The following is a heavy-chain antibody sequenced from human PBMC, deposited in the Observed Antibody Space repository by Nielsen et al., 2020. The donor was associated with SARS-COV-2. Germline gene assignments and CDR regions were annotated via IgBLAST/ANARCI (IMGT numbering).Heavy chain of an antibody. CDR3: AKDGHRWLRKEGMDV. D-gene: IGHD5-24*01. Sequence: GESLKISCAASGFTFSSYGMHWVRQAPGKGLEWVAVISYDGSNKYYADSVKGRFTISRDNSKNTLYLQMNSLRAEDTAVYYCAKDGHRWLRKEGMDVWGQGTTVTVSS. J-gene: IGHJ6*02. V-gene: IGHV3-30*18. CDR1: GFTFSSYG. CDR2: ISYDGSNK.